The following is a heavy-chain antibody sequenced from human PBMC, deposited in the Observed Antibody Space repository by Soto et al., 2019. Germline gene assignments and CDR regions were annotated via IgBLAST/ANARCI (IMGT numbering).Heavy chain of an antibody. CDR3: ARGYCSSISCHMDV. CDR2: ISSSNITM. V-gene: IGHV3-48*01. D-gene: IGHD2-2*01. Sequence: GGSLRLSCAASGFNFRSYAMNWVRQAPGKGQEWVSNISSSNITMDYADSVKGRFTISRDNAKNTLYLQMNSLRAEDTGVYYCARGYCSSISCHMDVWGKGTTVTVSS. CDR1: GFNFRSYA. J-gene: IGHJ6*03.